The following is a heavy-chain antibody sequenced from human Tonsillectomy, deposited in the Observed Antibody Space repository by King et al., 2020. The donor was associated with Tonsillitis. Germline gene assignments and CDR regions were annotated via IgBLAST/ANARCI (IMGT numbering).Heavy chain of an antibody. D-gene: IGHD2-2*01. CDR2: IYYSGNT. J-gene: IGHJ4*02. CDR3: ARHVVLPAARIFDY. V-gene: IGHV4-39*01. Sequence: QLQESGPGLVKPSETLSLTCSVSGGSISSNIYYWGWIRQPPGKGLEWIGSIYYSGNTYHNPSLKSRVTISVDTSKEQFSLTLSSVTAADTAVYYCARHVVLPAARIFDYWGQGTLVTVSS. CDR1: GGSISSNIYY.